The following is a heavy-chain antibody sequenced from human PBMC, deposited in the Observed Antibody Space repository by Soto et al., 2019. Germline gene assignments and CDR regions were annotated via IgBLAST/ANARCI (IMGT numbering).Heavy chain of an antibody. V-gene: IGHV3-48*01. Sequence: GGSLRLSCAASGFTFSSYSMNWVRQAPGKGLEWVSYISSSSSTIYYADSVKGRFTISRDNAKNSLYLQMNSLRAEDTAVYYCARDGRILWFGEFYFFDYWGQGTLVTVSS. J-gene: IGHJ4*02. CDR3: ARDGRILWFGEFYFFDY. CDR1: GFTFSSYS. CDR2: ISSSSSTI. D-gene: IGHD3-10*01.